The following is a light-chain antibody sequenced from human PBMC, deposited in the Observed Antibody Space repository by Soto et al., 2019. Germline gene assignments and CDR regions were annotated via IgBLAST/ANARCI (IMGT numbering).Light chain of an antibody. Sequence: QSVLTQPPSASGTPGQRVTISCSGSGSNIGSNTVNWYQQLPGTAPKLRIYTYNQRPSGVPDRFSGSKSGTSASLAISGLHSEDEADYYCAAWDDSLNGVLFGGGTKVTVL. V-gene: IGLV1-44*01. CDR1: GSNIGSNT. J-gene: IGLJ2*01. CDR2: TYN. CDR3: AAWDDSLNGVL.